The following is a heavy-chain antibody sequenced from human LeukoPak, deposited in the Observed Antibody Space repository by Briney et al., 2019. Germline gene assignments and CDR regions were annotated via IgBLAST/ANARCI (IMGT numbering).Heavy chain of an antibody. Sequence: GGSLRLSCAASGFTFSSYWMSWVRQAPGKGLEWVANIKQDGSEKYYVDSVKGRFTISRDNAKNSLYLQMNSLRAEDTAVYYCARVGRAPWGYFDYWGQGTLVTVSS. CDR2: IKQDGSEK. CDR3: ARVGRAPWGYFDY. J-gene: IGHJ4*02. CDR1: GFTFSSYW. V-gene: IGHV3-7*01. D-gene: IGHD3-16*01.